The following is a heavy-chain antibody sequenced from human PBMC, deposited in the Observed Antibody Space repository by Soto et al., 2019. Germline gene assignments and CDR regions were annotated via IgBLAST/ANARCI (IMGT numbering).Heavy chain of an antibody. CDR2: INPNSGGT. CDR1: GYTFTDYY. D-gene: IGHD6-6*01. V-gene: IGHV1-2*04. Sequence: QVQLVQSGAEVKKPGASVKVSCKASGYTFTDYYMHWVRQAPGQGLEWMGWINPNSGGTNYAQKFQDWVTMTRDTSISTAYMDLRRMKSDDAAVYYCARGPPISFSAARGHIWDYWGQVNLVTVSS. CDR3: ARGPPISFSAARGHIWDY. J-gene: IGHJ4*02.